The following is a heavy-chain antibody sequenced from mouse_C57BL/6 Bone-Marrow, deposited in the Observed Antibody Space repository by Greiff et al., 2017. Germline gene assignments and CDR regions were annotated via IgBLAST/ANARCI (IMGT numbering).Heavy chain of an antibody. CDR3: AILDDYGYAMDY. CDR2: INPSSGFT. CDR1: GYTFTSYW. J-gene: IGHJ4*01. D-gene: IGHD2-4*01. V-gene: IGHV1-7*01. Sequence: VQLQQPGAELVKPGASVKLSCKASGYTFTSYWMNWVKQRPGQGLEWIGYINPSSGFTKYNQKFKDKATLTADKSSNTAYMQLSSLTYEDSAVYYCAILDDYGYAMDYWGQGTSVTVSS.